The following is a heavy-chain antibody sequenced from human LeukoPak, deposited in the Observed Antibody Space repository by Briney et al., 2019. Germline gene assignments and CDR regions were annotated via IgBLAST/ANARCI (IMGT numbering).Heavy chain of an antibody. D-gene: IGHD6-19*01. CDR3: AGRSVSSGWGEFDY. CDR1: GGSISSSSYY. J-gene: IGHJ4*02. V-gene: IGHV4-39*07. Sequence: SETLSLTCTVSGGSISSSSYYWGWIRQPPGKGLEWIGSIYYSGSTYYNPSLKSRVTISVDTSKNQFSLKLSSVTAADTAVYYCAGRSVSSGWGEFDYWGQGTLVTVSS. CDR2: IYYSGST.